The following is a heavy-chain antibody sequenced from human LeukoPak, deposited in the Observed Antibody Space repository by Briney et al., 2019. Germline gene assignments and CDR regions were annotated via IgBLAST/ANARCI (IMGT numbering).Heavy chain of an antibody. CDR1: GFTFSDYY. V-gene: IGHV3-11*04. CDR3: VRDHGAHYYYYYMDV. Sequence: GGSLRLSCAASGFTFSDYYMSWIRQAPGKGLEWVSYISSSGSTIYYADSVKGRFTISRDNAKNSLYLQMNSLRAEDTAVYYCVRDHGAHYYYYYMDVWGKGTTVTVSS. CDR2: ISSSGSTI. J-gene: IGHJ6*03. D-gene: IGHD3-10*01.